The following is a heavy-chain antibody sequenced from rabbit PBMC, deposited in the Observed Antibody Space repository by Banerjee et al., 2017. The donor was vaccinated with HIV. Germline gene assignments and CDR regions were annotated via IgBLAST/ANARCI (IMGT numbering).Heavy chain of an antibody. D-gene: IGHD6-1*01. CDR3: ARDLGAGYVGYGYAWGRYYFNL. CDR1: GIDFSSYYY. CDR2: IYTGDGNT. V-gene: IGHV1S40*01. J-gene: IGHJ4*01. Sequence: QSLEESGGDLVKPGGTLTLTCKASGIDFSSYYYMCWVRQAPGKGLEWIACIYTGDGNTYYASWAKGRFTISKTSSTTVTLQMTSLTAADTATYFCARDLGAGYVGYGYAWGRYYFNLWGPGTLVTVS.